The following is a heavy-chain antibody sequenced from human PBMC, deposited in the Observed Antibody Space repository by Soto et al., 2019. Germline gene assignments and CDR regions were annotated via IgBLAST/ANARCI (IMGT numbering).Heavy chain of an antibody. CDR3: ARDLPPRDYCDF. J-gene: IGHJ4*02. Sequence: QVQLQESGPGLVKPSETLSLTCKVSGGSIGSFYWSWIRQSPGKGLEWIGYIYNGGSTTYNPSLKSRLSLSVDTSKNQFSLRLSSVTAADTAVYYCARDLPPRDYCDFWGQGTLVTVSS. V-gene: IGHV4-59*01. CDR1: GGSIGSFY. CDR2: IYNGGST.